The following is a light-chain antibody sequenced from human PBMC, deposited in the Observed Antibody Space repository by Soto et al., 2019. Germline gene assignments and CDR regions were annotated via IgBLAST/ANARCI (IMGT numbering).Light chain of an antibody. CDR3: QQYDNSCA. J-gene: IGKJ4*01. CDR2: GAS. CDR1: QSVSSSY. Sequence: EVVLTQSPGTLSLSPGERATVSCRASQSVSSSYLAWYQHKPGQAPRLLISGASNRAAGIPDRFSGSGSGTDFTLTISRLEPEDFAVYYCQQYDNSCAFGGGTKVDIK. V-gene: IGKV3-20*01.